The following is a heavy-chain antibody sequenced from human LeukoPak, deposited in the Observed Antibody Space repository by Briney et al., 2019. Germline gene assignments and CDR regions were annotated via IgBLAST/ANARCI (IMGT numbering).Heavy chain of an antibody. J-gene: IGHJ4*02. V-gene: IGHV3-74*01. D-gene: IGHD6-19*01. CDR2: INSDGSST. CDR1: GFTFSSYW. Sequence: GESLKISCAASGFTFSSYWMHWVRQAPGKGLVWVSRINSDGSSTTYADSVKGRFTISRDNAKNTLYLQMNSLRAEDTAVYYCARDPAPSGWYDYWGQGTLVTVSS. CDR3: ARDPAPSGWYDY.